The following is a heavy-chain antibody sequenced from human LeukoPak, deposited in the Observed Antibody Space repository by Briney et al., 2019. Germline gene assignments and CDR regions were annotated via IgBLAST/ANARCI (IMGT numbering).Heavy chain of an antibody. CDR2: IRYDGSNK. CDR3: AKDRRVGASYFDY. J-gene: IGHJ4*02. Sequence: GGSLRLSCAASGFTFSSYGMHWVRQAPGKGLEWVAFIRYDGSNKYYADSVKGRFAISRDNSKNTLYLQMNSLRAEDTAVYYCAKDRRVGASYFDYWGQGTLVTVSS. CDR1: GFTFSSYG. V-gene: IGHV3-30*02. D-gene: IGHD1-26*01.